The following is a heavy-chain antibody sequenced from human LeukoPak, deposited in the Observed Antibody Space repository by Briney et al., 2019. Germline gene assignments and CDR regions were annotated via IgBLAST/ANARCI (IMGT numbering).Heavy chain of an antibody. CDR3: ARVVAGDFDY. V-gene: IGHV4-34*01. Sequence: GSLRLSCAASGFTFSNAWMSWVRQAPGKGLEWIGEINHSGSTNYNPSLKSRVTISVDTSKNQFSLKLSSVTAADTAVYYCARVVAGDFDYRGQGTLVTVSS. CDR2: INHSGST. CDR1: GFTFSNAW. D-gene: IGHD6-19*01. J-gene: IGHJ4*02.